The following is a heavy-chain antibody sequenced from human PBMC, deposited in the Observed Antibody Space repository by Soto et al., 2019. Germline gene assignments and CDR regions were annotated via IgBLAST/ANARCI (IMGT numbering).Heavy chain of an antibody. V-gene: IGHV3-33*01. J-gene: IGHJ4*02. CDR1: GFTFSSYG. D-gene: IGHD3-3*01. Sequence: QVQLVESGGGVVQPGRSLRLSCAASGFTFSSYGMHWVRQAPGKGLEWVAVIWYDGSNKYYADSVKGRFTISRDNSKXXXXXXXXXXXXXDTAVYYCARSPLRFLEWFLVYWGQGTLVTVSS. CDR3: ARSPLRFLEWFLVY. CDR2: IWYDGSNK.